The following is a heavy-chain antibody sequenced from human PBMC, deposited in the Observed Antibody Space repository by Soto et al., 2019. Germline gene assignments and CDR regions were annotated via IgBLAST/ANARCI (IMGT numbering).Heavy chain of an antibody. D-gene: IGHD3-16*01. CDR2: ISYDGSYK. CDR1: GFTFSSYG. CDR3: AKWNGGFAY. V-gene: IGHV3-30*18. Sequence: QVQLVESGGGVVQPGRSLRLSCAASGFTFSSYGMHWVRQAPGRGLEWVAVISYDGSYKYYADSVKGRFTISRDNSKNTLHPQMNSLRAEDTAVYYCAKWNGGFAYWGQGTLVTVSS. J-gene: IGHJ4*02.